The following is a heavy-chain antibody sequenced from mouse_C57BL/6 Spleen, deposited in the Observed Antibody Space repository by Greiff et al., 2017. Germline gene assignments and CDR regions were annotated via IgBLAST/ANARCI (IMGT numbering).Heavy chain of an antibody. CDR3: ARWGSSGSFAY. CDR1: GFNIKDYY. J-gene: IGHJ3*01. CDR2: IDPEDGEP. D-gene: IGHD3-2*02. Sequence: EVQLQQSGAELVKPGASVKLSCTASGFNIKDYYMHWVKQRTEQGLEWIGRIDPEDGEPKYAPKFQGKATITADTSSNTAYLQLSSLTSEDTAVYYCARWGSSGSFAYWGQGTLVTVSA. V-gene: IGHV14-2*01.